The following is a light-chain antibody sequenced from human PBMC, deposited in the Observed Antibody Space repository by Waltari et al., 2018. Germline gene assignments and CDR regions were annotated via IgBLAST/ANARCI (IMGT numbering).Light chain of an antibody. CDR3: SSYIDSSTLWV. CDR1: SSDVGGYNY. V-gene: IGLV2-14*01. J-gene: IGLJ3*02. CDR2: EVS. Sequence: QSALTQPASVSGSPGQSITISCTGTSSDVGGYNYVSWYQQHPGKAPNVMIFEVSNRPSGISKRFSGSQSGNTASLTISGLQAEDEADYYCSSYIDSSTLWVFGGGTKLTVL.